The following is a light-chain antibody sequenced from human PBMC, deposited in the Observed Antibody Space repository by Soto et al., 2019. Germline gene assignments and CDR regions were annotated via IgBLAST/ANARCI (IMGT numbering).Light chain of an antibody. Sequence: SYELTQPLSVSVALGQTARITCGGNNIGSKNVHWYQQKPGQAPVLVIYRDSNRPSGIPERFSGSNSGNTATLTISRAQAGDEADYYCLLSYSGARVFGGGTKLTVL. V-gene: IGLV3-9*01. J-gene: IGLJ3*02. CDR2: RDS. CDR1: NIGSKN. CDR3: LLSYSGARV.